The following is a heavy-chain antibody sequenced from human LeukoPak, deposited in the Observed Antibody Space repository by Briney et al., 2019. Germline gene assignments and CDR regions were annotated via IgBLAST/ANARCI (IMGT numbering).Heavy chain of an antibody. CDR1: GGSISSGGYY. CDR3: ARGDLYHYYDSSGYSAFDI. V-gene: IGHV4-31*03. D-gene: IGHD3-22*01. Sequence: SETLSLTCTVSGGSISSGGYYWSWIRQHPGKGLEWIGYIYYSGSTYYNPSLKSRVTISVDTSKNQFSLKLSSVTAADTAVYYCARGDLYHYYDSSGYSAFDIWGQGTMVTVSS. CDR2: IYYSGST. J-gene: IGHJ3*02.